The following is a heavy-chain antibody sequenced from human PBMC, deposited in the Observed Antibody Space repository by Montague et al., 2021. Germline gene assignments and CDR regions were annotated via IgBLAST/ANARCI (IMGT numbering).Heavy chain of an antibody. CDR1: GGSLSEYY. CDR3: ASDGGPFDY. V-gene: IGHV4-34*01. D-gene: IGHD3-16*01. J-gene: IGHJ4*02. Sequence: SETLSLTCGVYGGSLSEYYWTWIRQSPEKGLEWIGEVRHIGSTNYNPSLKSRVTMSVDKSKNQFSLKLRSVTAADTAVYYCASDGGPFDYWGQGTLVTVSS. CDR2: VRHIGST.